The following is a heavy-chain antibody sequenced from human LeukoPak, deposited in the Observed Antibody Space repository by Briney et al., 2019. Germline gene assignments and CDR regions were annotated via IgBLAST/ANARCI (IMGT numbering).Heavy chain of an antibody. J-gene: IGHJ3*02. CDR1: GGTFSSYA. Sequence: SVKVSCKASGGTFSSYAISWVRQAPGQGLEWMGGIIPIFGTANYAQTFQGRVTITTDESTSTAYMELSSLRSEDTAVYYCARGDIVVVPVPSAFDIWGQGTMVTVSS. V-gene: IGHV1-69*05. CDR2: IIPIFGTA. D-gene: IGHD2-2*01. CDR3: ARGDIVVVPVPSAFDI.